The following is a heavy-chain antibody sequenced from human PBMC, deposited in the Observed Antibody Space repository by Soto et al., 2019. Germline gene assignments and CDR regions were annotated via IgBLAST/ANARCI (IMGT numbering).Heavy chain of an antibody. J-gene: IGHJ3*02. CDR2: IDPSDSFT. CDR1: GYRFIYYW. CDR3: ANLEFTFGSVDVFDI. D-gene: IGHD3-3*01. V-gene: IGHV5-10-1*04. Sequence: PGESLKISFKVSGYRFIYYWIIWVLQVPGKGLECMGKIDPSDSFTTYSPSFQGRVTISVDKSINTAFLRWTGLKSSDTAMYYCANLEFTFGSVDVFDIWGQGTMVTV.